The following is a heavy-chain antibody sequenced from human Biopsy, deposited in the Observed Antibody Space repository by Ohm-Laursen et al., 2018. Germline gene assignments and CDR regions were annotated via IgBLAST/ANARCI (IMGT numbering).Heavy chain of an antibody. J-gene: IGHJ6*02. CDR3: VKDIRRYFYGMDI. V-gene: IGHV3-9*01. D-gene: IGHD3-10*01. Sequence: SLSLSCTATDFTFDDYAMSWVWQRPGKGLEWVSGITWNSGHIAYADSVKGRFTISRDNAKNVLWLQMNSLRVDDTAMYYCVKDIRRYFYGMDIWGQGTTVTVSS. CDR1: DFTFDDYA. CDR2: ITWNSGHI.